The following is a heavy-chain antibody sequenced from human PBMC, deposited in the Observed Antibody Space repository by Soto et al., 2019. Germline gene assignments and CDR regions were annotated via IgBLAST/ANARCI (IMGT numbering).Heavy chain of an antibody. CDR1: GFTFSSSW. CDR3: TRKRFGMDV. V-gene: IGHV3-7*03. J-gene: IGHJ6*02. CDR2: IKEDGSEK. Sequence: GSLRLSCVASGFTFSSSWMSWVRQAPGKGLEWVANIKEDGSEKDYVDPVKGRFTITRDNAKNSLYLQMNNLRAEDTAVYFCTRKRFGMDVWGQGTTVTVSS.